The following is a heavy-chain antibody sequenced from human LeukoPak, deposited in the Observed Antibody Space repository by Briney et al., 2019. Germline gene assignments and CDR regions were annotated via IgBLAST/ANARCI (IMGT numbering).Heavy chain of an antibody. Sequence: GGSLRLSCAASGLTFSSYAMSWVRQAPGKGLEWVSAISGSGGSTYYADSVKGRFTISRDNSKNTLYLQMNSLRAEDTAVYYCAKERPEVWFGEINWFDPWGQGTLVTVSS. CDR3: AKERPEVWFGEINWFDP. J-gene: IGHJ5*02. D-gene: IGHD3-10*01. V-gene: IGHV3-23*01. CDR1: GLTFSSYA. CDR2: ISGSGGST.